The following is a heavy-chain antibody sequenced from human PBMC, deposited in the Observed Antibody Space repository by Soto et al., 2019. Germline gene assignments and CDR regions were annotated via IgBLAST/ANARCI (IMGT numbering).Heavy chain of an antibody. D-gene: IGHD1-1*01. CDR3: AKDAWKTVSQGGRLFDY. J-gene: IGHJ4*02. CDR1: GFTFSSYG. CDR2: ISYDGSNK. Sequence: PGGSLRLSCAASGFTFSSYGMHWVRQAPGKGLEWVAVISYDGSNKYYADSVKGRFTISRDNSKNTLYLQMNSLRAEDTAVYYCAKDAWKTVSQGGRLFDYWGQGTLVTVSS. V-gene: IGHV3-30*18.